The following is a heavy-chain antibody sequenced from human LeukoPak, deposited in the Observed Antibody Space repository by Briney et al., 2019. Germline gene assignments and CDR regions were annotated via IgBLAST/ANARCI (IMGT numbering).Heavy chain of an antibody. CDR1: GFTFSDYY. J-gene: IGHJ4*02. Sequence: PGGSLRLSCAASGFTFSDYYMSWIRQAPGKGREWVSYISSSSSYTNYADSVKGRFTISRDNAKKSLYLQMNSLRAEDTAVYYCARAGESEGAVAAAEFDYWGQGTLVTVSS. V-gene: IGHV3-11*06. CDR3: ARAGESEGAVAAAEFDY. CDR2: ISSSSSYT. D-gene: IGHD6-19*01.